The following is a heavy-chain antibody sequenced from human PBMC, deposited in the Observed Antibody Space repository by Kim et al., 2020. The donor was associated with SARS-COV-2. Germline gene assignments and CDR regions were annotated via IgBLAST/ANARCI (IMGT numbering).Heavy chain of an antibody. D-gene: IGHD2-21*02. V-gene: IGHV3-30*18. CDR3: AKEYCAGDCSSDYFDY. J-gene: IGHJ4*01. CDR1: GFTFSRYG. Sequence: GGSLRLSCAASGFTFSRYGMHWVRQAPGKGLEWVAVMSYDGSNKFYADSVKGRFTISRDNSKNTRYLQMNSMRAEDTAVYYCAKEYCAGDCSSDYFDYWG. CDR2: MSYDGSNK.